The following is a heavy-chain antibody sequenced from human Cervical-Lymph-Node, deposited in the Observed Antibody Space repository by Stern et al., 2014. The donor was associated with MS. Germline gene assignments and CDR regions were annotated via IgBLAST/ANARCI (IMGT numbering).Heavy chain of an antibody. CDR1: GYSFSDYW. Sequence: VQLVQSGAEVKKPGESLRISCQASGYSFSDYWIAWVRHMPGKGLEWMGIIYPGDSETRYSPSFQGQVTISADKSIKIAYLQWSSLRTSDSALYYCARGGYRSSDPFDVWGQGTKVTVFS. J-gene: IGHJ3*01. CDR3: ARGGYRSSDPFDV. V-gene: IGHV5-51*03. D-gene: IGHD5-18*01. CDR2: IYPGDSET.